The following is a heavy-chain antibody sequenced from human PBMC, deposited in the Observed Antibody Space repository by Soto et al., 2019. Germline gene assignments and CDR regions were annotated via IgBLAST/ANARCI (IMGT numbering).Heavy chain of an antibody. CDR2: ISGSGGST. D-gene: IGHD4-17*01. J-gene: IGHJ4*02. CDR1: GFTFSSYA. CDR3: AKGPGLQDYPSPPGGDY. Sequence: GGSLRLSCAASGFTFSSYAMSWVRQAPGKGLEWVSAISGSGGSTYYADSVKGRFTISRDNSKNTLYLQMNSLRAEDTAVYYCAKGPGLQDYPSPPGGDYWGQGTLVTVSS. V-gene: IGHV3-23*01.